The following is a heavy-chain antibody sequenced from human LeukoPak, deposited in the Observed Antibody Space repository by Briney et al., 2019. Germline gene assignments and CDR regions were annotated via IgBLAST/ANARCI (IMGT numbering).Heavy chain of an antibody. CDR2: INPSGGST. J-gene: IGHJ4*02. V-gene: IGHV1-46*01. Sequence: GASVKVSCKASGYTFTSYYMHWVRQAPGQGLEWMGIINPSGGSTSYAQKFQGRVTMTRDTSTSTAYMELSRLRSDDTAVYYCARVANWNDYFDYWGQGTLVTVSS. CDR3: ARVANWNDYFDY. CDR1: GYTFTSYY. D-gene: IGHD1-20*01.